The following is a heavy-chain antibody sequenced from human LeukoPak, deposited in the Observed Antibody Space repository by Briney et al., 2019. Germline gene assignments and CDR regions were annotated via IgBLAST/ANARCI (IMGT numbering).Heavy chain of an antibody. Sequence: GGSLRLSCAASGFTFSSYGMHWVRQAPGKGLEWVAFIRYDGSNKYYADSVKGRFTISRDNSKNTLYLQMNSLRAEDTAVYYCAKDRGYYYGSGSYSDYWGQGTLVTVPS. V-gene: IGHV3-30*02. CDR3: AKDRGYYYGSGSYSDY. CDR1: GFTFSSYG. CDR2: IRYDGSNK. J-gene: IGHJ4*02. D-gene: IGHD3-10*01.